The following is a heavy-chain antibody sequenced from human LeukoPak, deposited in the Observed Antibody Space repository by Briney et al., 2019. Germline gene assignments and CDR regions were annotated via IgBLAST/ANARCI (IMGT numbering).Heavy chain of an antibody. D-gene: IGHD6-13*01. V-gene: IGHV4-59*01. J-gene: IGHJ4*02. Sequence: SETLSLTCAVYGGSFSGYYWSWIRQPPGKGLEWIGYMYYRGNTNYDPSLKSRVTMSIDTPNNQFSLKLSSVTAADTAVYYCATGVHGIAAAGDYYFDYWGQGTLVTVSS. CDR3: ATGVHGIAAAGDYYFDY. CDR1: GGSFSGYY. CDR2: MYYRGNT.